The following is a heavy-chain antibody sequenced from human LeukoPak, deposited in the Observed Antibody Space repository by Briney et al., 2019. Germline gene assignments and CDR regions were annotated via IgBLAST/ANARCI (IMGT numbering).Heavy chain of an antibody. CDR2: ISPHNFYT. V-gene: IGHV1-18*01. D-gene: IGHD6-13*01. CDR1: GYTFTSYG. CDR3: ARAATADGGLRFDP. J-gene: IGHJ5*02. Sequence: ASVKVSCKASGYTFTSYGISWVRQAPGQGLEWMGWISPHNFYTNYAQKLQGRVTMSTDTSSSTVYMELSSLRSEDTAVYYCARAATADGGLRFDPWGQGTLVTVSS.